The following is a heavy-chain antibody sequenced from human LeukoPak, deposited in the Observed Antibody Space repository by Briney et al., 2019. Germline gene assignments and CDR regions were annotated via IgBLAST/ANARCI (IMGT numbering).Heavy chain of an antibody. V-gene: IGHV4-34*01. CDR2: INHSGST. CDR1: GGSFSGYY. D-gene: IGHD3-9*01. J-gene: IGHJ4*02. CDR3: ARGRNFDWLGY. Sequence: SETLSLTCAVYGGSFSGYYWSWIRQPPGKGLEWIGEINHSGSTNYNPSLKSRVTISVDTSKNQFSLKLSSVTAADTAVYYCARGRNFDWLGYWGQGTLVTVSS.